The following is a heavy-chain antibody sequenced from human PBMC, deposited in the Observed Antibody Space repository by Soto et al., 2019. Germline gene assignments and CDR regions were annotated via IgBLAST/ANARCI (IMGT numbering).Heavy chain of an antibody. V-gene: IGHV4-39*07. CDR2: IYYSGST. D-gene: IGHD6-13*01. Sequence: PSETLSLTCTVSGGSISSSSYYWGWIRQPPGKGLEWIGSIYYSGSTYYNPSLKSRVTISVDSSKNQFSLKLDSVTPADTAVYYCARVRGAAGKRYFDYWGRGTLVTVSS. CDR3: ARVRGAAGKRYFDY. CDR1: GGSISSSSYY. J-gene: IGHJ4*02.